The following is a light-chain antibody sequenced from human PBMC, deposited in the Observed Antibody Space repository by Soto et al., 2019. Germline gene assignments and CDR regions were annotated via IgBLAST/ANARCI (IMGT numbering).Light chain of an antibody. CDR1: QDINKY. CDR2: DAS. J-gene: IGKJ1*01. V-gene: IGKV1-33*01. Sequence: DIQMTQSPSSLSASVGDRVTITCQASQDINKYLNWYQQKPGKAPKLLIYDASNLETGVPSRFSGGGSGTHFTFTISSLQAEDLATYYCLQVANFPRTFGQGTTVDLK. CDR3: LQVANFPRT.